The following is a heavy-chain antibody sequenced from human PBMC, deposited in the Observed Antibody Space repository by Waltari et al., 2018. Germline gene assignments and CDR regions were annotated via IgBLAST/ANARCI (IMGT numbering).Heavy chain of an antibody. CDR3: AKDRSSYNWFDP. J-gene: IGHJ5*02. CDR2: ISGSGCST. CDR1: GFTFSSYA. Sequence: EVQRLESGGGLVQPGGSLRLSCAASGFTFSSYAMSWVRQAPGRGLEWVSAISGSGCSTYYADSVKGRFTISRDNSKNTLYLQMNSLRAEDTAVYYCAKDRSSYNWFDPWGQGTLVTVSS. V-gene: IGHV3-23*01.